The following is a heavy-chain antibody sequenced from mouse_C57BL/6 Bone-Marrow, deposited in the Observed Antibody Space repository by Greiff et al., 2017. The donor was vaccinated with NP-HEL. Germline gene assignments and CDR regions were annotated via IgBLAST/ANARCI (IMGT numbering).Heavy chain of an antibody. V-gene: IGHV5-4*03. D-gene: IGHD1-1*01. CDR1: GFTFSSYA. J-gene: IGHJ2*01. Sequence: DVMLVESGGGLVKPGGSLKLSCAASGFTFSSYAMSWVRQTPEKRLEWVATISDGGSYTYYPDNVKGRFTISRDNATNNLYLQMSHLKSEDTAMYYGASYFHYYGSGLDYWGRGTTLTVSA. CDR2: ISDGGSYT. CDR3: ASYFHYYGSGLDY.